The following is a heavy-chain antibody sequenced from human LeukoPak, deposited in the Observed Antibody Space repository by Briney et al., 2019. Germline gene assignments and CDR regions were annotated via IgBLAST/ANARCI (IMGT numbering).Heavy chain of an antibody. Sequence: GRSLRLSCAASGFTFSSYVMHWVRQAPGKGLEWVAVIWYDGSNKYYADSVKGRFTISRDNSKNTLYLQMNSLRAEDTAVYYCARDPTAIVVVPDYIDYWGQGTLVTVSS. CDR1: GFTFSSYV. CDR3: ARDPTAIVVVPDYIDY. D-gene: IGHD2-2*01. J-gene: IGHJ4*02. CDR2: IWYDGSNK. V-gene: IGHV3-33*01.